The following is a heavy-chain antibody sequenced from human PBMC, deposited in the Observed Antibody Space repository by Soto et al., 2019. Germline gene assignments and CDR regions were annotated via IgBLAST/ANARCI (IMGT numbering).Heavy chain of an antibody. CDR1: GYTFTAYP. V-gene: IGHV1-3*01. J-gene: IGHJ4*02. CDR2: INAANGDT. CDR3: ARKDYYGAGVYYFDH. Sequence: QVHLVQSGAEVKKPGASVKVSCKASGYTFTAYPMHWVRQAPGQRLEWMGWINAANGDTGYSQKFHDRVTFTRDTSATTVYMELSSLTSEDTAVYYCARKDYYGAGVYYFDHWGQGTLVTVYS. D-gene: IGHD3-10*01.